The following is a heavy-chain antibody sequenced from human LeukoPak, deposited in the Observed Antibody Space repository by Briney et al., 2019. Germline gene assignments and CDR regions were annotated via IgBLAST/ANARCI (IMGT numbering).Heavy chain of an antibody. CDR2: ISGSGGST. Sequence: GGSLRLSCAASGFTFSSYSMNWVRQAPGKGLEWVSAISGSGGSTYYADSVKGRFTISRDNSKNTLYLQMNSLRAEDTAVYYCAKRPPVGSKVAVSPHNFDYWGQGTLVTVSS. CDR3: AKRPPVGSKVAVSPHNFDY. J-gene: IGHJ4*02. CDR1: GFTFSSYS. D-gene: IGHD3-22*01. V-gene: IGHV3-23*01.